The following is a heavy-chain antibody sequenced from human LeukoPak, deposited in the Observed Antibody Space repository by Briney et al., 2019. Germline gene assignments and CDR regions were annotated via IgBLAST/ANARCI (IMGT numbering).Heavy chain of an antibody. J-gene: IGHJ5*02. V-gene: IGHV4-39*01. D-gene: IGHD3-10*01. Sequence: SETLSLTCTVSGGSISSSSAYWGWIRQPPGKGLEWIGSIYYSKNTYYNPSLKSRVTISADTSKNQFSLKLTSVTAADTAVYYCARHDYYGSLNWFDPWGQGTLITVSS. CDR3: ARHDYYGSLNWFDP. CDR2: IYYSKNT. CDR1: GGSISSSSAY.